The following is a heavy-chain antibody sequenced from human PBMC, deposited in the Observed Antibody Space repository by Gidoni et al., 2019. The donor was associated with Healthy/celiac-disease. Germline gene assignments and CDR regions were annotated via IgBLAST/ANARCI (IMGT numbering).Heavy chain of an antibody. Sequence: QVQLVESGGGVVQPGRSLRLSCAASGFTFSSYAMHWVRQAPGKGLEWVAVISYDGSNKYYADSVKGLFTISRDNSKNTLYLQMNSLRAEDTAVYYCARENWELLYYFDYWGQGTLVTVSS. CDR2: ISYDGSNK. D-gene: IGHD1-26*01. CDR1: GFTFSSYA. V-gene: IGHV3-30*04. J-gene: IGHJ4*02. CDR3: ARENWELLYYFDY.